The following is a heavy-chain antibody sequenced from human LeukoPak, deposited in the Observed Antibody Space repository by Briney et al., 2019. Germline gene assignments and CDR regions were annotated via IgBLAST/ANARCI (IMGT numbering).Heavy chain of an antibody. CDR2: IYYSGST. D-gene: IGHD6-13*01. CDR3: ARHLSSSWFPPSPTGHYFDY. Sequence: PSETLSLTCTVSGGSISSYYWSWIRQPPGKGLEWIGYIYYSGSTNYNPSLKSRVTISVDTSKNQFSLKLSSVTAADTAVYYCARHLSSSWFPPSPTGHYFDYWGQGTLVTVSS. J-gene: IGHJ4*02. CDR1: GGSISSYY. V-gene: IGHV4-59*08.